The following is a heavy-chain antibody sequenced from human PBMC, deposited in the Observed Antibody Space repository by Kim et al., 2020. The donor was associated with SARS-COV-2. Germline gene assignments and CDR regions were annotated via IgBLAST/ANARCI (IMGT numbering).Heavy chain of an antibody. V-gene: IGHV3-33*01. J-gene: IGHJ4*02. D-gene: IGHD3-9*01. CDR1: GFTFSSYG. Sequence: GGSLRLSCAASGFTFSSYGMHWVRQAPGKGLEWVAVIWYDGSNKYYADSVKGRFTISRDNSKNTLYLQMNSLRAEDTAVYYCARQGPTAILRYFDWLSHYFDYWGQGTLVTVSS. CDR3: ARQGPTAILRYFDWLSHYFDY. CDR2: IWYDGSNK.